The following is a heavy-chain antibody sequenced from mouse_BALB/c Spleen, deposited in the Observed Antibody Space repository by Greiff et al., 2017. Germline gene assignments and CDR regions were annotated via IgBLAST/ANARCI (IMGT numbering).Heavy chain of an antibody. J-gene: IGHJ3*01. Sequence: VQLQQSGAELVRPGALVKLSCKASGFNINDYYMHWVKQRPEQGLEWIGWIDPENGNTIYDPKFQGKASITADTSSNTAYLQLSSLTSEDTAVYYCANYDYDGWFAYWGQGTLVTVSA. CDR2: IDPENGNT. V-gene: IGHV14-1*02. D-gene: IGHD2-4*01. CDR1: GFNINDYY. CDR3: ANYDYDGWFAY.